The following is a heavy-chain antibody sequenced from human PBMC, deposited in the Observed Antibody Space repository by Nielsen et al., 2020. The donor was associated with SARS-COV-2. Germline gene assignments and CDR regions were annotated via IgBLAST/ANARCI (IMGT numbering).Heavy chain of an antibody. Sequence: GESLKISCAASGFTFSSYAMSWVRQAPGKGLEWVSAISGSGGSTYYADSVKGRFTISRDNSKNTLYLQMNSLRAEDTAVYYCAKPRRIAAAGATYYFDYWGQGTLVTVSS. D-gene: IGHD6-13*01. CDR2: ISGSGGST. CDR3: AKPRRIAAAGATYYFDY. V-gene: IGHV3-23*01. CDR1: GFTFSSYA. J-gene: IGHJ4*02.